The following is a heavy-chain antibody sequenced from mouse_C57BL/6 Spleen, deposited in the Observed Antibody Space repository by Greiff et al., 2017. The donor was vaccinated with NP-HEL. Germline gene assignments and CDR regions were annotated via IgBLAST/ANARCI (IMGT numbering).Heavy chain of an antibody. D-gene: IGHD2-1*01. CDR3: AREVSTMVSYYYAMDY. V-gene: IGHV1-55*01. CDR1: GYTFTSYW. Sequence: QVQLQQPGAELVKPGASVKMSCKASGYTFTSYWITWVKQRPGQGLEWIGDIYPGSGSTNYNEKFKSKATLTVDISSSTAYMQLSSLTSEDSAVYYCAREVSTMVSYYYAMDYWGQGTSVTVSS. J-gene: IGHJ4*01. CDR2: IYPGSGST.